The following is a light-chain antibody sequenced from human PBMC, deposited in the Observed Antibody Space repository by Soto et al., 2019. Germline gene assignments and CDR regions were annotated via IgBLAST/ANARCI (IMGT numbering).Light chain of an antibody. CDR3: SSFTRSITYV. Sequence: QSVLTQPASVSGSPGQSITISCTGTSSDVGGYNSVSWYRQDPGKAPKLIIYDVTYRPSGVSNRFSGSKSGNTASLTISGLQSEDDADYHCSSFTRSITYVFGTGTKVTVL. CDR2: DVT. V-gene: IGLV2-14*01. CDR1: SSDVGGYNS. J-gene: IGLJ1*01.